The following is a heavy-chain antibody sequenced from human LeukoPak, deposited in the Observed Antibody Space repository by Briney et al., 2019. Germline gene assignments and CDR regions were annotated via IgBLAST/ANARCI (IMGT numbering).Heavy chain of an antibody. CDR1: GYTFTSYD. CDR3: ARAYRGGVIVIP. Sequence: ASVKVSCKASGYTFTSYDINWVRQATGQGLEWMGWMNPNSGNTGYAQKFQGRVTMTRNTSISTAYMELSSLRSEDTAVYYCARAYRGGVIVIPWGQGTLVTVSS. CDR2: MNPNSGNT. V-gene: IGHV1-8*01. J-gene: IGHJ5*02. D-gene: IGHD3-16*02.